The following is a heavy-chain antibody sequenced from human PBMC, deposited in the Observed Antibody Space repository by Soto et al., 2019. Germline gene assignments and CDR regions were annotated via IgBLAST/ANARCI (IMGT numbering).Heavy chain of an antibody. D-gene: IGHD3-3*01. V-gene: IGHV3-66*01. CDR1: GFTVSSNY. Sequence: PGGSLRLSCAASGFTVSSNYMSWVRQAPGKGLEWVSVIYSGGSTYYADSVKGRFTISRDNSKNTLYLQMNSLRAEDTAVYYCARDSPNFGYYYYYYMDVWGKGTTVTVSS. CDR3: ARDSPNFGYYYYYYMDV. CDR2: IYSGGST. J-gene: IGHJ6*03.